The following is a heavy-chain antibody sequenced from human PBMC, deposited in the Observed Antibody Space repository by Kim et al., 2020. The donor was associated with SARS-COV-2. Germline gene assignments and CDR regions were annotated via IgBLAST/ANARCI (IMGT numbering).Heavy chain of an antibody. V-gene: IGHV3-23*01. CDR3: AKAFYDYVWGSYRYFPFDY. CDR2: ISGSGGST. J-gene: IGHJ4*02. Sequence: GGSLRLSCAASGFTFSSYAMSWVRQAPGKGLEWVSAISGSGGSTYYADSVKGRFTISRDNSKNTLYLQMNSLRAEDTAVYYCAKAFYDYVWGSYRYFPFDYWGQGTLVTVSS. D-gene: IGHD3-16*02. CDR1: GFTFSSYA.